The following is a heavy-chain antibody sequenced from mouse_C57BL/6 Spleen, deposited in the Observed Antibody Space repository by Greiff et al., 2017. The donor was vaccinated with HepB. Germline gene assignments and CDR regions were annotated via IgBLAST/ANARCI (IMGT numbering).Heavy chain of an antibody. CDR2: ISSGGDYI. CDR3: TFYDGYFYAMDY. J-gene: IGHJ4*01. V-gene: IGHV5-9-1*02. D-gene: IGHD2-3*01. Sequence: EVQLVESGEGLVKPGGSLKLSCAASGFTFSSYAMSWVRQTPEKRLEWVAYISSGGDYIYYADTVKGRFTISRDNARNTLYLQMSSLKSEDTAMYYCTFYDGYFYAMDYWGQGTSVTVSS. CDR1: GFTFSSYA.